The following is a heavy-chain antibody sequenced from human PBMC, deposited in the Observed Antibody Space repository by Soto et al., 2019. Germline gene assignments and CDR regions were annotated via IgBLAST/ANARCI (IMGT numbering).Heavy chain of an antibody. J-gene: IGHJ3*02. CDR3: ARWELSLYVNAFDI. CDR2: IYHSGST. CDR1: GGSISSSNW. D-gene: IGHD3-16*02. V-gene: IGHV4-4*02. Sequence: KASETLSLTCAVSGGSISSSNWWSWVRQPPGKGLEWIGEIYHSGSTNYNPSLKSRVTISVDKSKDQFSLKLSSVTAADTAVYYCARWELSLYVNAFDIWGQGTMVTVSS.